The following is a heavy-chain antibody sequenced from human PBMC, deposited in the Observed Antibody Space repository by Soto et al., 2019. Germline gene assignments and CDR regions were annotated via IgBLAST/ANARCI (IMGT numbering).Heavy chain of an antibody. CDR3: ARQAIGWITQFDY. V-gene: IGHV4-59*08. Sequence: PSETLSLTCTVSGGSVSSYYWSWIRQPPGKGLEWIGYIYASGSTNYNPSLKSRVTISVDTSKNQFSLKLSSVTAADTAVYYCARQAIGWITQFDYWGQGTLVTVSS. CDR1: GGSVSSYY. D-gene: IGHD3-10*01. CDR2: IYASGST. J-gene: IGHJ4*02.